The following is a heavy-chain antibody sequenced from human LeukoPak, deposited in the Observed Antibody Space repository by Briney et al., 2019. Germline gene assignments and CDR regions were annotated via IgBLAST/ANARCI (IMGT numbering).Heavy chain of an antibody. V-gene: IGHV4-61*02. J-gene: IGHJ5*02. D-gene: IGHD2-2*01. CDR3: ARVGGRTSWNWFDP. CDR2: IYTSGST. CDR1: GGSISSGSYY. Sequence: SETLSLTCTVSGGSISSGSYYWSWIRQPAGKGLEWIGRIYTSGSTNYNPSLKSRVTISVDTSKNQFSLKLSSVTAADTAVYYCARVGGRTSWNWFDPWGQGTLVTVSS.